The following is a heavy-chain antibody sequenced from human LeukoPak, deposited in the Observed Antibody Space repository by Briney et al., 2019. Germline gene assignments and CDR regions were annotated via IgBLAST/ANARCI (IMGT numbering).Heavy chain of an antibody. V-gene: IGHV3-48*04. Sequence: GGPLRLSFAASGFTFTSYSLTWVRQAPGKGLEWVSYISSASNTTHYADSVKGRFTISRDNAKNSLYLQMNSLRAEDTAVYYCARGPQAGEWLRFWGQGTLVTVSS. CDR2: ISSASNTT. CDR3: ARGPQAGEWLRF. D-gene: IGHD3-3*01. J-gene: IGHJ4*02. CDR1: GFTFTSYS.